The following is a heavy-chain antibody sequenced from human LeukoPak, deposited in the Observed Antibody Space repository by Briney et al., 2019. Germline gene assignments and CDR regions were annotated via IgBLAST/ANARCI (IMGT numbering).Heavy chain of an antibody. CDR3: ARDGDGWNFDY. D-gene: IGHD5-24*01. CDR1: GFTFSSYW. CDR2: IKGDGSET. J-gene: IGHJ4*02. V-gene: IGHV3-74*01. Sequence: QSGGSLRLSCAASGFTFSSYWMHWVRQAPGKGLVWVSRIKGDGSETNYADSVKGRFTVSRDNAKNTLYLQMNSLRAEDTAVYYCARDGDGWNFDYWGQGTLVTVSS.